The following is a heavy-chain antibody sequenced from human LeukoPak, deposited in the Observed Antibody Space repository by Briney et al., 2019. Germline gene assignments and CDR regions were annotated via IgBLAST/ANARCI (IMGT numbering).Heavy chain of an antibody. D-gene: IGHD3-22*01. J-gene: IGHJ4*02. CDR1: GGSISSYY. V-gene: IGHV4-59*01. CDR2: LFYSGST. CDR3: AKDHVRTKHYYEDY. Sequence: SETLSLTCTVSGGSISSYYWSWIRQPPGKGLEWIAYLFYSGSTDYNPSLESRVTISVDTSKNQFSLKLRSVTAADTAVYYCAKDHVRTKHYYEDYWGQGTLVTVSS.